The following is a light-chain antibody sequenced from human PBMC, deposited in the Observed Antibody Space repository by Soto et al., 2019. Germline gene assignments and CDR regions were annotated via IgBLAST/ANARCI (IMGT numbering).Light chain of an antibody. V-gene: IGKV3-20*01. CDR3: QQYGRSPL. CDR2: GTS. J-gene: IGKJ2*01. CDR1: RGVGTSY. Sequence: ENVLTQSPGTLSLSPGETASLSCRASRGVGTSYLAWYQQKPGQAPRLLLYGTSNRATGIPDRFSGSGSGTDFTLTIGGLEPEDFAVYFCQQYGRSPLFGQGTKLEIK.